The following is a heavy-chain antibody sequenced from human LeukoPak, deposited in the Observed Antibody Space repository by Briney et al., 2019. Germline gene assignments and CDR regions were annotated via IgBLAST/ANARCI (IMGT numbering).Heavy chain of an antibody. CDR2: INHSGST. D-gene: IGHD3-10*01. CDR1: GGSFSGYY. CDR3: ARARNYYGSGSYYKTPGPLGYFDY. J-gene: IGHJ4*02. Sequence: SETLSLTCAVYGGSFSGYYWSWIRQPPGKGLEWIGEINHSGSTNYNPSLKSRVTISVDTSKNQFSLKLSSVTAADTAVYYCARARNYYGSGSYYKTPGPLGYFDYGGQGTLVTVSS. V-gene: IGHV4-34*01.